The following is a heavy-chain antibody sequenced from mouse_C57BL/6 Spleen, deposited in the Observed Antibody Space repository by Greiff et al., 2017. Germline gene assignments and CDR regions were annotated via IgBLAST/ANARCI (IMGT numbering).Heavy chain of an antibody. CDR1: GFTFSDYY. J-gene: IGHJ3*01. Sequence: EVMLVESEGGLVQPGSSMKLSCTASGFTFSDYYMAWVRQVPEKGLEWVANINYDGSSTYYLDSLKSRFIISRDNAKNILYLQMSSLKSEDTATYYCARDEGYAFAYWGQGTLVTVSA. CDR3: ARDEGYAFAY. V-gene: IGHV5-16*01. CDR2: INYDGSST. D-gene: IGHD2-3*01.